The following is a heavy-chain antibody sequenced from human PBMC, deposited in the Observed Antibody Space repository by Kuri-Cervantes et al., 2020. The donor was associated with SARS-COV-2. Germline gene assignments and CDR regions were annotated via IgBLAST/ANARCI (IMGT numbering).Heavy chain of an antibody. V-gene: IGHV1-69*06. D-gene: IGHD1-26*01. J-gene: IGHJ4*02. CDR1: GYTFTGYY. CDR3: ATWGELLVY. CDR2: IIPIFGTA. Sequence: SVKVSCKASGYTFTGYYMHWVRQAPGQGLEWMGGIIPIFGTANYAQKFQGRVTMTEDTSTDTAYMELSSLRSEDTAVYYCATWGELLVYWGQGTLVTVSS.